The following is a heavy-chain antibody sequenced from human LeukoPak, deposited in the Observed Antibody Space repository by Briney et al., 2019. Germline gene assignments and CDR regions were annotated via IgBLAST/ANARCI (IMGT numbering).Heavy chain of an antibody. J-gene: IGHJ4*02. V-gene: IGHV3-30-3*01. Sequence: GGSLRLSCAASGFTFSSYAMHWVRRAPGKGLEWEAVISYDGSNKYYADSVKGRFTISRDNSKNTLYLQMNSLRAEDTAVYYCARDQLLWFGEFTKFDYWGQGTLVTVSS. CDR1: GFTFSSYA. D-gene: IGHD3-10*01. CDR3: ARDQLLWFGEFTKFDY. CDR2: ISYDGSNK.